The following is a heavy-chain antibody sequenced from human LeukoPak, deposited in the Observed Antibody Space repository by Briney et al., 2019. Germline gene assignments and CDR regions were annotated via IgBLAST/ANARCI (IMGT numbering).Heavy chain of an antibody. Sequence: GGSLRLSCASSGFTFSNYWMSWVRQAPGKGLEWVANIKEDGSGKDYVDSVKGRFTISRDNAKNSLYLPMNSLRAEDTAIYYCARDWAAAGLWDYWGQGTLVTVSS. J-gene: IGHJ4*02. CDR1: GFTFSNYW. CDR2: IKEDGSGK. V-gene: IGHV3-7*05. D-gene: IGHD6-13*01. CDR3: ARDWAAAGLWDY.